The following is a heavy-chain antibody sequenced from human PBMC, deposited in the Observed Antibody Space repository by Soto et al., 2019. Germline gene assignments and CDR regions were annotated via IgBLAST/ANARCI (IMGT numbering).Heavy chain of an antibody. CDR3: AKDIVPVAGLWNYYGMDV. Sequence: GGSLRLSCAASGFTFDDYTMHWVRQAPGKGLEWVSLISWDGGSTYYADSVKGRFTISRDNSKNSLYLQMNSLRTEDTALYYCAKDIVPVAGLWNYYGMDVWGQGTTVTVSS. CDR2: ISWDGGST. CDR1: GFTFDDYT. D-gene: IGHD2-2*01. V-gene: IGHV3-43*01. J-gene: IGHJ6*02.